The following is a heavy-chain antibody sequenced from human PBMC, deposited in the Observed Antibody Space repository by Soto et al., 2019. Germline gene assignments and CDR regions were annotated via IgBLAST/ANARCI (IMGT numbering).Heavy chain of an antibody. Sequence: ASVKVSCKVSGYSFSEMSMHWVRQTPEKGLEWMGSFDGEDGQTMYAQKSQGRVTMTEDTSADTAYMELSSLRSDDTAVYYCGIPWATGHLHYWGPGSRVTVYS. V-gene: IGHV1-24*01. CDR3: GIPWATGHLHY. CDR1: GYSFSEMS. J-gene: IGHJ4*02. CDR2: FDGEDGQT. D-gene: IGHD1-26*01.